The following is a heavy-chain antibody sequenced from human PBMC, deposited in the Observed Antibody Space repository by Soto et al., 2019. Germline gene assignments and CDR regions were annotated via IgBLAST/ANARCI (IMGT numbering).Heavy chain of an antibody. D-gene: IGHD1-1*01. V-gene: IGHV4-61*01. Sequence: TLSLTCAVYGGFVSSGNYYWSWIRQPPGKGLEWIGEMSHSGGTHFNPSLKSRVTISVDTSKNQFSLKMSSVTAADTALYYCARVERGTATTVVDALDFWGPGTMVTVSS. CDR3: ARVERGTATTVVDALDF. CDR2: MSHSGGT. J-gene: IGHJ3*01. CDR1: GGFVSSGNYY.